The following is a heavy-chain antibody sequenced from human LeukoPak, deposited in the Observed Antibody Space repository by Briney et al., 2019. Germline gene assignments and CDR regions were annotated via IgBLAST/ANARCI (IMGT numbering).Heavy chain of an antibody. CDR2: IWYDGSYK. D-gene: IGHD7-27*01. CDR1: GFTFSTSG. Sequence: GGSLRLSCAASGFTFSTSGMHWVRQAPGKGLEWVAVIWYDGSYKYYADSVKGRFTISRDNSKDTLYLQMNSLRDEDTAVYYCAKDSAGGLGTNFDYWGQGTLVTVST. J-gene: IGHJ4*02. V-gene: IGHV3-33*06. CDR3: AKDSAGGLGTNFDY.